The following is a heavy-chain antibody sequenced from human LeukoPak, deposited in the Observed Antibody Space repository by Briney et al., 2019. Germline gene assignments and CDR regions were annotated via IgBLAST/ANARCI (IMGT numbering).Heavy chain of an antibody. CDR1: GFTFSSYA. V-gene: IGHV3-21*01. CDR3: AREGGEVYFDY. D-gene: IGHD3-16*01. J-gene: IGHJ4*02. Sequence: PGGSLRLSCAASGFTFSSYAMSWVRQAPGKGLEWVSSISSSSSYIYYADSVKGRFTISRDNAKNSLYLQMNSLRAEDTAVYYCAREGGEVYFDYWGQGTLVTVSS. CDR2: ISSSSSYI.